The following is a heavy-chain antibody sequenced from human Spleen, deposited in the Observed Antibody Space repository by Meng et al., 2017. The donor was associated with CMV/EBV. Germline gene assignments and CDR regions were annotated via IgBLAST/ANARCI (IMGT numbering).Heavy chain of an antibody. V-gene: IGHV4-61*01. D-gene: IGHD3-22*01. Sequence: SETLSLTCSVSDGPVSSGSYYWTWIRQPPGQGLEWIGSVYSGTTNYNPFLQSRVTISVDSSKNQFSLKLSSVTAADTAVYYCASSAYDSLYYVDYWGQGTLVTVSS. CDR2: VYSGTT. CDR1: DGPVSSGSYY. CDR3: ASSAYDSLYYVDY. J-gene: IGHJ4*02.